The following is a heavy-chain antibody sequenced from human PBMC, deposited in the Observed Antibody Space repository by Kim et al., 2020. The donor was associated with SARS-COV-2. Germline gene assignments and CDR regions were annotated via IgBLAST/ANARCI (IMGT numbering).Heavy chain of an antibody. CDR1: GGSISSYY. CDR2: IYYSGST. Sequence: SETLSLTCTVSGGSISSYYWSWIRQPPGKGLEWIGYIYYSGSTNYNPSLKSRVTISVDTSKNQFSLKLSSVTAADTAVYYCARLSGYSSSADWFDPWGQGTLVTVSS. V-gene: IGHV4-59*08. CDR3: ARLSGYSSSADWFDP. D-gene: IGHD6-6*01. J-gene: IGHJ5*02.